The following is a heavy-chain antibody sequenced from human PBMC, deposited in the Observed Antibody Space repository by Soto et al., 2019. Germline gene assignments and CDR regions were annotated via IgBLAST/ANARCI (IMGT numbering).Heavy chain of an antibody. D-gene: IGHD1-1*01. CDR1: GFIFGNYD. V-gene: IGHV3-23*01. J-gene: IGHJ3*02. CDR3: ANDSTSYNGIYDPFDI. CDR2: IGGAAVST. Sequence: PGGSLRLSCEASGFIFGNYDMSWIRQGPGKGLEWVSVIGGAAVSTDCADSVKGRCTVSRDDSKNTVYLQLDSLRDDDMAVYYCANDSTSYNGIYDPFDIWGQGTMVTVSS.